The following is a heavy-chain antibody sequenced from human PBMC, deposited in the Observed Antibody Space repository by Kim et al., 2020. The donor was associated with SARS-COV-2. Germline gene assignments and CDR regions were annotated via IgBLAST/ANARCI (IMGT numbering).Heavy chain of an antibody. D-gene: IGHD6-19*01. CDR3: VKAKVSSGWYGDY. CDR1: GFTFSSYA. Sequence: GGSLRLSCSASGFTFSSYAMHWVRQAPGKGLEYVSAISSNGGSTYYADSVKGRFTISRDNSKNTLYLQMSSLRAEDTAVYYCVKAKVSSGWYGDYWGQGTLVTVSS. J-gene: IGHJ4*02. CDR2: ISSNGGST. V-gene: IGHV3-64D*09.